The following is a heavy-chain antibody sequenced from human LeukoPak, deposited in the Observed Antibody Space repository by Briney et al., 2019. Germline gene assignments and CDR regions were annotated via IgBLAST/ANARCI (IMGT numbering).Heavy chain of an antibody. J-gene: IGHJ4*02. CDR3: ARDPNDTSGYYLF. CDR1: GGSISSGGYY. D-gene: IGHD3-22*01. V-gene: IGHV4-30-2*01. Sequence: SETLSLTCTVSGGSISSGGYYWSWIRQPPGKGLEWIGYIYHSGSTNYNPSLKSRVTISVDKSKNQFSLKLNSVTAADTAVYYCARDPNDTSGYYLFWGQGTLVTVSS. CDR2: IYHSGST.